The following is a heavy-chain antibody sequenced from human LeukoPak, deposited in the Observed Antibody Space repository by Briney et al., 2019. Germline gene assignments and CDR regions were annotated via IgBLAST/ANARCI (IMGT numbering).Heavy chain of an antibody. Sequence: GGSLRLSCVASGFPFSETAMTWVRQAPGKGLEWLSVITRGGSPYYADSVKGRFTISRDNARNTVYLQLNSLRNEDTALYYCAKEHLKYANDNRGSFDYWGQETLVTVSS. V-gene: IGHV3-23*01. J-gene: IGHJ4*02. CDR1: GFPFSETA. CDR3: AKEHLKYANDNRGSFDY. D-gene: IGHD3-22*01. CDR2: ITRGGSP.